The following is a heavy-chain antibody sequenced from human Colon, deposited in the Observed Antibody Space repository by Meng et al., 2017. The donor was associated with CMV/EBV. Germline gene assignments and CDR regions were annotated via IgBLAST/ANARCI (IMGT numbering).Heavy chain of an antibody. J-gene: IGHJ4*02. CDR3: ARGVLNFFDY. Sequence: QLRWEESGPGSVKPSETLSLTCSVSGVSLTTNSSVWAWIRQPPGKGLEYIGSIYNSGSTYYNASLKSRVTMSVDTSKNQFSLKLSSVTAADTAKYYCARGVLNFFDYWGQGTLVTVSS. V-gene: IGHV4-39*07. CDR2: IYNSGST. CDR1: GVSLTTNSSV. D-gene: IGHD3-10*01.